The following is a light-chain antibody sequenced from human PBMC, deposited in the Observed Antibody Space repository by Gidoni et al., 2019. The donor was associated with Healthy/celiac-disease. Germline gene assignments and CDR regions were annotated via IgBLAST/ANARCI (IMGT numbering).Light chain of an antibody. CDR3: QSYDSSLSGSV. Sequence: QSLLPQPPSVSGAPVQRVTISCTGSSSNIGAGYDLHWYQQLPGTAPKLLIYGNSNRPSGVPDRFPGAKSGTSASLAITGLQAEDEADYYCQSYDSSLSGSVFGGGTKLTVL. V-gene: IGLV1-40*01. CDR1: SSNIGAGYD. J-gene: IGLJ2*01. CDR2: GNS.